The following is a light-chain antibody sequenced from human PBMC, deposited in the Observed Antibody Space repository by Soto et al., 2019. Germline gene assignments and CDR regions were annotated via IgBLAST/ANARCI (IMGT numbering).Light chain of an antibody. CDR1: QSISNNF. V-gene: IGKV3-20*01. CDR3: QQYGGSPPT. J-gene: IGKJ1*01. CDR2: GAS. Sequence: EIVLTQSPGTLSLSPGESAALSCRASQSISNNFLAWYQRKPGQAPRLLIYGASYRATDIPYRFSGSGSGTDFTLTITRLEPDDFAVYYCQQYGGSPPTFGHGPTVEVK.